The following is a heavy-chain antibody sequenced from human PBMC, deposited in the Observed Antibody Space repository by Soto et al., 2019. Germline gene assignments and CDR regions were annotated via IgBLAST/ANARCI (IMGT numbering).Heavy chain of an antibody. CDR1: GFSFDRYA. J-gene: IGHJ6*02. D-gene: IGHD3-3*01. CDR2: ISYSGGST. V-gene: IGHV3-23*01. Sequence: GSLRLSCAASGFSFDRYAMTWVRQAPGKGPEWVSSISYSGGSTSYADSVRGRFTTSRDNSKDTVYLQLNSLRAEDTAVYYCAKLKDDFWSGYYAPHMDVWGQGTTVTVSS. CDR3: AKLKDDFWSGYYAPHMDV.